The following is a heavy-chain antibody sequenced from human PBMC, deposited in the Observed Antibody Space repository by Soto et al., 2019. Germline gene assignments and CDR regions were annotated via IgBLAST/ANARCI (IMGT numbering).Heavy chain of an antibody. D-gene: IGHD5-18*01. CDR2: ISSSSSTI. Sequence: EVQLVESGGGLVQPGGSLRLSCAASGFTFSSYSMNWVRQAPGKGLEWVSYISSSSSTIYYADSVKGRFTISRDNAKNSLYVQMSSMRDEDTAVYYCARDHGYSYGPPDYWGQGTLVTVSS. V-gene: IGHV3-48*02. J-gene: IGHJ4*02. CDR1: GFTFSSYS. CDR3: ARDHGYSYGPPDY.